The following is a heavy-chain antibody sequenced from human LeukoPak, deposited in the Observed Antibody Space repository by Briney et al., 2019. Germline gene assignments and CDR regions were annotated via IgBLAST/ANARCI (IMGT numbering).Heavy chain of an antibody. D-gene: IGHD3-9*01. CDR1: GGSISSGGYY. Sequence: TSQTLSLTCTVSGGSISSGGYYWSWIRQHPGKGLEWIGYIYYSGSTYYNPSLKSRVTMSVDTSKNQFSLKLSSVTAADTAVYYCARAGPSPPYDILTHGVDPWGQGTLVTVSS. J-gene: IGHJ5*02. V-gene: IGHV4-31*03. CDR3: ARAGPSPPYDILTHGVDP. CDR2: IYYSGST.